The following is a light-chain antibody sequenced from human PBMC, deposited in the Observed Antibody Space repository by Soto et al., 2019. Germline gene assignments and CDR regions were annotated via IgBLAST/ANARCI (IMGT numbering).Light chain of an antibody. CDR1: SSDIGGYDF. Sequence: QSVLTQPPSASGSPGQAVTISCTGTSSDIGGYDFVSWYQVRPGEAPQLIIYNVNGRPSGVPRRFSGSKSGNTASLTVSGLQAVDEADYYCSSYSDTNIYVFGTGT. J-gene: IGLJ1*01. CDR3: SSYSDTNIYV. CDR2: NVN. V-gene: IGLV2-8*01.